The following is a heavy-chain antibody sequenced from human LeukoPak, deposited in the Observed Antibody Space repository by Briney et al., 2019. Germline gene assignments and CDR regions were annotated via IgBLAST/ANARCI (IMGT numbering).Heavy chain of an antibody. CDR1: GFIFNSYA. Sequence: GGSLRLSCAASGFIFNSYAMTWVRQAPGKGLEWVSSISGSGSNTYYSDSVKARFTISRDNSKNTMYLQMNGLRAEDTAVYYCAKYSFSWLSSFDYWGQGTLVTVSS. D-gene: IGHD5-18*01. CDR2: ISGSGSNT. J-gene: IGHJ4*02. CDR3: AKYSFSWLSSFDY. V-gene: IGHV3-23*01.